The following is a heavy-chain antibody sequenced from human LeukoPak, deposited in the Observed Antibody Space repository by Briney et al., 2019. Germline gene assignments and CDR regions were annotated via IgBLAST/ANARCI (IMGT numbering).Heavy chain of an antibody. Sequence: PGGSLRLSCAASGFTFSSYAMSWVRQAPGKGLEWVSVISGSGGSTYYADSVKGRFTVSRDNSKNILYLQMNSLRAEDTAVYYCARSQDGSGSYFYYFYIDVWGKGTTV. CDR1: GFTFSSYA. D-gene: IGHD3-10*01. J-gene: IGHJ6*03. V-gene: IGHV3-23*01. CDR3: ARSQDGSGSYFYYFYIDV. CDR2: ISGSGGST.